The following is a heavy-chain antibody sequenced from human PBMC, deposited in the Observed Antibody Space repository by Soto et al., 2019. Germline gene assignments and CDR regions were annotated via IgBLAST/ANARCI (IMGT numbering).Heavy chain of an antibody. CDR2: IYPGDSDT. J-gene: IGHJ6*01. V-gene: IGHV5-51*07. Sequence: SYWWGWVHQITGKGLEWMGIIYPGDSDTRYSPSFQGQVTISADKSISTAYLQWSSLKASDTAIYYCEREGKRCSLAVLDGWVHRSTVTVS. CDR1: SYW. D-gene: IGHD3-10*02. CDR3: EREGKRCSLAVLDG.